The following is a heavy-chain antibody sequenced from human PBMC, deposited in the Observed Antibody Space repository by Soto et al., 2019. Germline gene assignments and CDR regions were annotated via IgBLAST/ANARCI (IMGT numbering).Heavy chain of an antibody. J-gene: IGHJ4*02. CDR2: INGDGSGT. CDR1: GFTFSGSW. Sequence: EVQLVESGGGLVQPGGSLRLYCAASGFTFSGSWMHWVRQAPGKGLVWVSRINGDGSGTSYADFVKGRFTISRDNAKNTLCLQMNGLRAEDTAVYYCARGIFGSGTANDYWGQGTLVTVSS. V-gene: IGHV3-74*01. D-gene: IGHD3-10*01. CDR3: ARGIFGSGTANDY.